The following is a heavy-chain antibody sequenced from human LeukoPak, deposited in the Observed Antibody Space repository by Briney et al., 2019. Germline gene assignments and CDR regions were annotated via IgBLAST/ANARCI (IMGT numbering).Heavy chain of an antibody. D-gene: IGHD3-10*01. CDR2: INPSGGST. CDR1: GYTFTSYY. V-gene: IGHV1-46*01. J-gene: IGHJ6*03. CDR3: ARDVMVRGVTPSWYMDV. Sequence: ASAKVSCKASGYTFTSYYMHWVRQAPGQGLEWMGIINPSGGSTSYAQKFQGRVTMTRDTSTSTVYMELSSLRSEDTAVYYCARDVMVRGVTPSWYMDVWGKGTTVTISS.